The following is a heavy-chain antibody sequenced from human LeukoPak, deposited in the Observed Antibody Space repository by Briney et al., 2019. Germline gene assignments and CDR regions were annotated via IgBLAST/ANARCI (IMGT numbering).Heavy chain of an antibody. D-gene: IGHD1-7*01. J-gene: IGHJ4*02. CDR3: TTGGINWNYVGY. V-gene: IGHV3-15*04. Sequence: GGSLRLSCGASGFSFSKAWMSWVRQAPGKGLEWVGRIETETDGGTTDYAAPVKGRFSISRDDSKNTLFLQMNSLNTEDTAVYYCTTGGINWNYVGYWGQGTLVTVSS. CDR1: GFSFSKAW. CDR2: IETETDGGTT.